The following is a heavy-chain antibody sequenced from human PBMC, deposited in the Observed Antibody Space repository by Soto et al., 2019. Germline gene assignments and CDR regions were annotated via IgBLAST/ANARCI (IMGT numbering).Heavy chain of an antibody. V-gene: IGHV3-7*05. CDR2: IKQDGSEK. CDR3: ARDLVVITPEFDP. CDR1: GFTFSSYW. J-gene: IGHJ5*02. D-gene: IGHD3-22*01. Sequence: GGSLRLSCAASGFTFSSYWMSWVRQAPGKGLEWVANIKQDGSEKYYVDSVKGRFTISRDNAKNSLYLQMNSLRAEDTAVYYCARDLVVITPEFDPWGQGTLVTVSS.